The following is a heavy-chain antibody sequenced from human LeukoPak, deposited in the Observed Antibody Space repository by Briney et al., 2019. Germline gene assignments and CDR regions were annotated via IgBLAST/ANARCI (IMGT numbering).Heavy chain of an antibody. V-gene: IGHV3-53*01. J-gene: IGHJ4*02. CDR1: GFTVSSNY. Sequence: PGGSLRLSCAASGFTVSSNYMSWVRQAPGKGLEWVSVIYSGGSTYYADSVKGRFTISRDNSKNTLYLQMNSLRVEDTAVYSCAKDLSSSSDSFDCWGQGTLVTVSS. CDR2: IYSGGST. D-gene: IGHD6-6*01. CDR3: AKDLSSSSDSFDC.